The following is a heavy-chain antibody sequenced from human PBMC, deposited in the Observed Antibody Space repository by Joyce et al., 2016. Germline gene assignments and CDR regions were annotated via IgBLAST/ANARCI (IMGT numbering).Heavy chain of an antibody. J-gene: IGHJ3*01. V-gene: IGHV1-69*14. CDR1: GGSFGAKT. Sequence: QVHLVQSGAEVKMPGSSVKVSCTASGGSFGAKTFNWVRQTPGQGLEWMGGIIPVLVTPHYAQKFQGTVSITADTGTSTVFMEVRSLTSDDTAMYYCASGVAGYCSSSTCPRPLDVWGQGTMVIVS. CDR3: ASGVAGYCSSSTCPRPLDV. D-gene: IGHD2-2*01. CDR2: IIPVLVTP.